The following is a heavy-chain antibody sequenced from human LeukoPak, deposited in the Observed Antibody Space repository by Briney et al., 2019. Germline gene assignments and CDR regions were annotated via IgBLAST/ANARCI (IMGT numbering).Heavy chain of an antibody. D-gene: IGHD5-24*01. V-gene: IGHV3-7*05. CDR2: IKQDGSEK. CDR1: GFTFSNYW. J-gene: IGHJ5*02. CDR3: ARASDPWLQLT. Sequence: SGGSLRLSCAASGFTFSNYWMIWVRQALGKGLEWVGNIKQDGSEKRYADSVRGRFSISRDNAQTSLYLQMNSLRAEDTAVYYCARASDPWLQLTWGQGTLVTVSS.